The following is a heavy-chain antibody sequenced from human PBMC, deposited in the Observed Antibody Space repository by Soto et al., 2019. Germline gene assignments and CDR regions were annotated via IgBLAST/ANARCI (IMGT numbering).Heavy chain of an antibody. D-gene: IGHD3-3*01. J-gene: IGHJ3*02. CDR2: ITKTGRST. Sequence: GGSLRLSFATSGFSFSNYGMNWFRHVPGKGLEWVSGITKTGRSTFIADSVRGRFTISRDNLKNIMYLQMNSLRVDDTALYYCTKDAEAYDFAFDKWGQGTMVTVSS. V-gene: IGHV3-23*01. CDR3: TKDAEAYDFAFDK. CDR1: GFSFSNYG.